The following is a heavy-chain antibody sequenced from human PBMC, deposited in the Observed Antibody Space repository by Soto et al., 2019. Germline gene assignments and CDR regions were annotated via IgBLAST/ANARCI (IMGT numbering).Heavy chain of an antibody. CDR2: IYPGDSDT. CDR3: ARQLGYCSGGSCENYMDV. D-gene: IGHD2-15*01. J-gene: IGHJ6*03. V-gene: IGHV5-51*01. CDR1: GYSFTSYW. Sequence: GESLKISCKGSGYSFTSYWIGWVRQMPGKGPEWMGIIYPGDSDTRYSPSLQGQVTISADKSISTAYLQWSSLKASDTAMYYCARQLGYCSGGSCENYMDVWAKGTTVTVSS.